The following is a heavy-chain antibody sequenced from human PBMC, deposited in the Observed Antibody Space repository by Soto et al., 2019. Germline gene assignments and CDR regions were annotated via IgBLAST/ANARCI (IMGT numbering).Heavy chain of an antibody. V-gene: IGHV1-3*01. CDR1: GYIFTTYA. D-gene: IGHD2-15*01. Sequence: ASVKVSCKASGYIFTTYAMHWVRQAPGQRLEWMGWINAGNGNTKYSQKFQGRVTLTTDTSASTAYMDLRSLRSEDTALYYCTTEYCTGDTCYSFFDYWGQGTLVTVSS. CDR2: INAGNGNT. CDR3: TTEYCTGDTCYSFFDY. J-gene: IGHJ4*02.